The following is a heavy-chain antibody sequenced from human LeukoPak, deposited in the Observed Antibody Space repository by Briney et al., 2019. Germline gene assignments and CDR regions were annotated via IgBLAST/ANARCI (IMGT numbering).Heavy chain of an antibody. CDR2: IYHCDSDA. CDR1: GYSFTSYW. CDR3: GSLVSLSYSGRYDSFDY. D-gene: IGHD1-26*01. J-gene: IGHJ4*02. Sequence: GEVLETSWKGSGYSFTSYWHGWVRPLPEEGVGWGWIIYHCDSDARYSMSLEGQVTISANKSNKTAYVQRSRLKAADTAMYYCGSLVSLSYSGRYDSFDYWGQGTLVTVSS. V-gene: IGHV5-51*01.